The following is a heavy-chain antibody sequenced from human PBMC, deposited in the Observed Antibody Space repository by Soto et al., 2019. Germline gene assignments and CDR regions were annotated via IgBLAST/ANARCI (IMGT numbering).Heavy chain of an antibody. V-gene: IGHV3-33*01. CDR2: IWYDGSNK. Sequence: GGSLRLSCAASGFTFSSYGMHWVRQAPGKGLEWVAVIWYDGSNKYYADSVKGRFTISRDNSKNTLYLQMNSLRAEDTAVYYCARDGTNEAIHLPDNWVNYYYYGMDVWGQGTTVTVSS. D-gene: IGHD1-1*01. J-gene: IGHJ6*02. CDR1: GFTFSSYG. CDR3: ARDGTNEAIHLPDNWVNYYYYGMDV.